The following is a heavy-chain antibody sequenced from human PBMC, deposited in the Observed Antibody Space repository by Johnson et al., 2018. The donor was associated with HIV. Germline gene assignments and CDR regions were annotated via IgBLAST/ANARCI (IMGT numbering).Heavy chain of an antibody. D-gene: IGHD2-2*02. J-gene: IGHJ3*02. Sequence: QVQLVESGGGVVRPGGSLRLSCAASGFTFNDYGMSWVRQAPGKGLEWVAVISYDGSNKYYADSVKGRFTISRDNSKNTLYLQMNSLRAEDTAVYYCARAEDYTGGAFDIWGQGTMVTVSS. V-gene: IGHV3-30*03. CDR2: ISYDGSNK. CDR3: ARAEDYTGGAFDI. CDR1: GFTFNDYG.